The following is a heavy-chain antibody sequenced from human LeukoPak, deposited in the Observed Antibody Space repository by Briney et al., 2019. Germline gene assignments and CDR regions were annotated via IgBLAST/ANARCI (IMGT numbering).Heavy chain of an antibody. J-gene: IGHJ4*02. V-gene: IGHV4-59*01. CDR2: IYYSGST. D-gene: IGHD3-9*01. Sequence: SETLSLTCTVSGGSISSYYWSWIRQPPGKGLEWIGYIYYSGSTNYNPSLKSRVTISVDTSKNQFSLKLSSVTAADTAVYYCARGAYYNILTGFRGRILGFDYWGQGTLVTVSS. CDR3: ARGAYYNILTGFRGRILGFDY. CDR1: GGSISSYY.